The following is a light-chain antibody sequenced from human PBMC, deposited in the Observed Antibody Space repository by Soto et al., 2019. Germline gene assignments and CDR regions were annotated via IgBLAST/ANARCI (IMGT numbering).Light chain of an antibody. CDR3: GTWDSSLSAVV. Sequence: QSVLTQPPSVSAAPGQKVTISCSGSSSNIGNNYVSWYQQLPGTAPKLLIYDNNKQPSGIHDRFSGSKSGTSATLGITGLQTGDEADYYCGTWDSSLSAVVFGGGTKLTVL. CDR1: SSNIGNNY. V-gene: IGLV1-51*01. CDR2: DNN. J-gene: IGLJ2*01.